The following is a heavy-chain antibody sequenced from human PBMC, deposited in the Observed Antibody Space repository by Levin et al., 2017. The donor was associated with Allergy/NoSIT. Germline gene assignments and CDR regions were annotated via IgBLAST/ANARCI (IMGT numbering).Heavy chain of an antibody. V-gene: IGHV4-39*01. CDR3: ARQIGYRAAGGTQTGRYYFDY. D-gene: IGHD6-13*01. J-gene: IGHJ4*02. Sequence: ESLKISCTVSGGSISSRTYYWGWIRQPPGKGLEWIGSIYDSDNTYYNPSLKSRVTISVDTSKNQFSLKLSSVTAADTAVYYCARQIGYRAAGGTQTGRYYFDYWGQGTLVTVSS. CDR2: IYDSDNT. CDR1: GGSISSRTYY.